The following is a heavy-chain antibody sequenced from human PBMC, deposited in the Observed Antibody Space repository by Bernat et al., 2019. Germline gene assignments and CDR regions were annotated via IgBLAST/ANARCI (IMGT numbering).Heavy chain of an antibody. V-gene: IGHV4-34*01. CDR3: ARGNGPIQLFIVRYYFDY. Sequence: QVQLQQWGAGLLKPSETLSLTCAVYGGSFSGYYWSWIRQPPGKGLEWIGEINHSGSTNYNPSLKSRVTISVDTSKNQFSLKLSSVTAADTAVYYCARGNGPIQLFIVRYYFDYWGQGTLVTVSS. CDR1: GGSFSGYY. CDR2: INHSGST. D-gene: IGHD5-18*01. J-gene: IGHJ4*02.